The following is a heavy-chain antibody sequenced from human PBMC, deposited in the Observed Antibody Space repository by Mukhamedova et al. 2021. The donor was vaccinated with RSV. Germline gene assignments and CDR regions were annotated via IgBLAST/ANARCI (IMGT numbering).Heavy chain of an antibody. Sequence: TISVDTSKNQFSLKLSSVTAADTAVYYCARAQGRIFGMDVWGQGTTVTVPS. V-gene: IGHV4-39*07. CDR3: ARAQGRIFGMDV. J-gene: IGHJ6*02. D-gene: IGHD3-10*01.